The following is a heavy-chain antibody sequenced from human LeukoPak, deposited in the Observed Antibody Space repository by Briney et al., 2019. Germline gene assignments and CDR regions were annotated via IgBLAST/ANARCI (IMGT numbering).Heavy chain of an antibody. CDR1: GLTFSDDW. CDR2: IYSGGST. J-gene: IGHJ4*02. V-gene: IGHV3-53*01. D-gene: IGHD6-13*01. CDR3: ASEAAAGSYYFDY. Sequence: PGGSLRLSCTASGLTFSDDWMSWVRQAPGKGLEWVSVIYSGGSTYYADSVKGRFTISRDNSKNTLYLQMNSLRAEDTAVYYCASEAAAGSYYFDYWGQGTLVTVSS.